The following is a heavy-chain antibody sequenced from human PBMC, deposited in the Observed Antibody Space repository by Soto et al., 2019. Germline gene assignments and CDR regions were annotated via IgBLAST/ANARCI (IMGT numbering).Heavy chain of an antibody. D-gene: IGHD6-13*01. CDR2: IFYSGST. V-gene: IGHV4-61*05. Sequence: SETLSLTCTVSGGSFTSTNYFWGWIRQPPGKALEWIGYIFYSGSTSYNPSLKSRVTISVDTSKNQFSLKLSSVTAADTAVYYCASHYSSSWWGWFDPWGQGTLVTVSS. CDR1: GGSFTSTNYF. J-gene: IGHJ5*02. CDR3: ASHYSSSWWGWFDP.